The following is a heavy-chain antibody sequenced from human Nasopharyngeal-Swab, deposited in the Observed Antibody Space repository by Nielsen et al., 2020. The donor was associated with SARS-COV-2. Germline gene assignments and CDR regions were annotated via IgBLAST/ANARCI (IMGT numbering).Heavy chain of an antibody. D-gene: IGHD3-10*01. CDR1: GFQLCSYG. CDR3: ARDGCGFDY. V-gene: IGHV3-33*01. J-gene: IGHJ4*02. Sequence: LTLACVGCGFQLCSYGMHWVRQAPGKGLEWVAVIWYDGSNKYYADSVKGRFTISRDNSKNTLYLQMNSLRAEDTAVYYCARDGCGFDYWGQGTLVTVSS. CDR2: IWYDGSNK.